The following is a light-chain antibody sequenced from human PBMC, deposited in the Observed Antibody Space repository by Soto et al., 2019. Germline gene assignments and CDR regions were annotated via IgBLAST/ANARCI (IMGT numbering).Light chain of an antibody. CDR1: QSISSW. CDR2: KAS. CDR3: QQYNSYPGT. V-gene: IGKV1-5*03. J-gene: IGKJ1*01. Sequence: DIQMTQSPSTLSXXVXXXXTXXXRASQSISSWLAWYQQKPGKAPKLLIYKASSLESGVPSRFSGSGSGTEFTLTISSLQPDDFATYYCQQYNSYPGTFGQGTKVDI.